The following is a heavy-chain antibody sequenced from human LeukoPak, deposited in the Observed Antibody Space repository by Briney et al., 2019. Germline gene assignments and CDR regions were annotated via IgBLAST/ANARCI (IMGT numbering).Heavy chain of an antibody. CDR1: GFTFSSYA. Sequence: PGGSLKLSCAASGFTFSSYAMSWVRQAPGKGLEWVAAINGSGGSTYYADSVKGRFTISRDNSKNTLYLQMNSLRAEDTAVYDCAKAGYSSSWYPTKDRHPGQHWGQGTLVTVSS. J-gene: IGHJ1*01. V-gene: IGHV3-23*01. CDR2: INGSGGST. D-gene: IGHD6-13*01. CDR3: AKAGYSSSWYPTKDRHPGQH.